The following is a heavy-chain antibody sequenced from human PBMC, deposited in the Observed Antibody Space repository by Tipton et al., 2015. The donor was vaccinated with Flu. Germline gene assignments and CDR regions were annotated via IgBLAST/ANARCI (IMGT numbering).Heavy chain of an antibody. Sequence: TLSLTCTVSGGSISSGSYYWSWIRQPAGKGLEWIGRIYTSGSTNYNPSLKSRVTISVDTSKNQFSLKLSSVTAADTAVYYCARGGCNYGYGKNYYYYGMDVWGQGTTVTVSS. J-gene: IGHJ6*02. CDR2: IYTSGST. CDR1: GGSISSGSYY. D-gene: IGHD5-18*01. CDR3: ARGGCNYGYGKNYYYYGMDV. V-gene: IGHV4-61*02.